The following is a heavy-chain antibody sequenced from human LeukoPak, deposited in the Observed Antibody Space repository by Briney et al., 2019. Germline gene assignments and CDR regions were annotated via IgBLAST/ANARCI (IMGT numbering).Heavy chain of an antibody. J-gene: IGHJ1*01. CDR2: ISGSTGST. V-gene: IGHV3-23*01. D-gene: IGHD3-10*01. CDR3: ARDTDYYGSGRHGYFDH. Sequence: GGSLRLSCAASGFTFSNYAMNWVRQAPGKGLEWVSLISGSTGSTYYADSVKGRFSISRDNSKNTLHLQMNSLRVEDTAVYYCARDTDYYGSGRHGYFDHWGQGTLVTVSS. CDR1: GFTFSNYA.